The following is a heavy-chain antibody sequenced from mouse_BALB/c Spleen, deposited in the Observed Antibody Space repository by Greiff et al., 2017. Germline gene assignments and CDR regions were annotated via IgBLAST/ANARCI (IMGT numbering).Heavy chain of an antibody. D-gene: IGHD2-2*01. CDR2: IDPANGNT. CDR3: ASGGYDASDY. CDR1: GFNIKDTY. J-gene: IGHJ2*01. V-gene: IGHV14-3*02. Sequence: VQLQQSGAELVKPGASVKLSCTASGFNIKDTYMHWVKQRPEQGLEWIGRIDPANGNTKYDPKFQGKATITADTSSNTAYLQLSSLTSEDTAVYSCASGGYDASDYWGQGTTLTVSS.